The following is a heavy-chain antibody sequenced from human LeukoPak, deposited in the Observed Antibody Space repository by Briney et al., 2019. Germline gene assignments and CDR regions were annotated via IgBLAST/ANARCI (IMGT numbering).Heavy chain of an antibody. Sequence: SETLSLTCTVSGGSISSSSYYWGWIRQPPGKGLERIGSIYYSGSTYYNPSLKSRVTISVDTSKNQFSLKLSSVTAADTAVYYCARYHWVYFDYWGQGTLVTISS. J-gene: IGHJ4*02. CDR2: IYYSGST. V-gene: IGHV4-39*07. CDR3: ARYHWVYFDY. D-gene: IGHD2-2*01. CDR1: GGSISSSSYY.